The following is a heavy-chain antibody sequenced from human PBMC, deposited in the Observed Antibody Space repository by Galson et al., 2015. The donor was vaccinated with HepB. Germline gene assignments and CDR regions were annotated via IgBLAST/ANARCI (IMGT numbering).Heavy chain of an antibody. CDR1: GSTFSSHA. Sequence: SLRLSCAASGSTFSSHAMSWVRQAPGKGLEWVSAISGSGGGTYYGDSVKGRFTIPRDNSKNTLYLEMNSLRAEDTAVYYRAKDVGSILNYYGVDVWGQGTTVTVSS. D-gene: IGHD2-2*01. CDR3: AKDVGSILNYYGVDV. J-gene: IGHJ6*02. CDR2: ISGSGGGT. V-gene: IGHV3-23*01.